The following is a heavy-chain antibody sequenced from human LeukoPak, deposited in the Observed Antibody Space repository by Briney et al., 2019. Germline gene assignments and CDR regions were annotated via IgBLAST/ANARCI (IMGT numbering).Heavy chain of an antibody. CDR1: GGSISSYY. D-gene: IGHD6-13*01. CDR3: ARLTRYSSSWPFDY. J-gene: IGHJ4*02. CDR2: IYYSGST. Sequence: SETLSLTCTVSGGSISSYYWSWIRQPPGKGLEWIGYIYYSGSTYYNPSLKSRVTISVDTSKNQFSLKLSSVTAADTAVYYCARLTRYSSSWPFDYWGQGTLVTVSS. V-gene: IGHV4-59*08.